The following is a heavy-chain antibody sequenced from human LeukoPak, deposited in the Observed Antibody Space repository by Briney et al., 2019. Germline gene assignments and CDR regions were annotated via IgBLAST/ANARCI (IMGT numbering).Heavy chain of an antibody. V-gene: IGHV3-23*01. CDR2: ISGSGGST. Sequence: GGSLRLSCAASVCTFSSYSMSWVRKAPGKGLEWVSAISGSGGSTYYADSVKGRFTISRDNSKNTLYLQMNSLRAEDTAVYYCAKVHSSGWPYYFDYWGQGTLVTVSS. CDR3: AKVHSSGWPYYFDY. J-gene: IGHJ4*02. D-gene: IGHD6-19*01. CDR1: VCTFSSYS.